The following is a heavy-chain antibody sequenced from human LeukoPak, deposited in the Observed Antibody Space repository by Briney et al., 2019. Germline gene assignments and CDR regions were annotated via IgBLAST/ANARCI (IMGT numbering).Heavy chain of an antibody. CDR1: GFTFSNAW. J-gene: IGHJ4*02. V-gene: IGHV3-15*01. CDR2: IKSKTDGGTT. CDR3: TPTLYYDYVWGSYLNYDY. D-gene: IGHD3-16*02. Sequence: GGSLRLSCAASGFTFSNAWMSWVRQAPGKGLEWVGRIKSKTDGGTTDYAAPVKGRFTISRDDSKNTLYLQMNSLKTEDTVVYYCTPTLYYDYVWGSYLNYDYWGQGTLVTVSS.